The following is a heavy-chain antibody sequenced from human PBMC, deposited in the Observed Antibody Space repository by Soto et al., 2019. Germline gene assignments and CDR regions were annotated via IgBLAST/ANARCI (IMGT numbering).Heavy chain of an antibody. V-gene: IGHV1-18*04. D-gene: IGHD3-10*01. CDR3: ARDIAIVRGVTSYFDY. CDR2: ISAYNGNT. J-gene: IGHJ4*02. Sequence: ASVKVSCKASGYTFASFGFTWVRQAPGQGLEWMGWISAYNGNTNYAQNLQGRVTLTTDTSTTTAYMELRSLMSDDTAIYYCARDIAIVRGVTSYFDYWGQGTLVTVSS. CDR1: GYTFASFG.